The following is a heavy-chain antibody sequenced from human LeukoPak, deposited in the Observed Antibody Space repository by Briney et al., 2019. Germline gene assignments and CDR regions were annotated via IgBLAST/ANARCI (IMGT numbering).Heavy chain of an antibody. CDR2: MFHNEKS. CDR3: ARFDHVWETHGMDAFDL. J-gene: IGHJ3*01. CDR1: GYSISSGYS. Sequence: SETLSLTCRVSGYSISSGYSWGWIRPAPGQGLEWIRNMFHNEKSYNNPSLKSRVTISADTSKNQFSLKVTSVIATDTAVYYCARFDHVWETHGMDAFDLWGQGTMVTVSS. D-gene: IGHD3-16*01. V-gene: IGHV4-38-2*01.